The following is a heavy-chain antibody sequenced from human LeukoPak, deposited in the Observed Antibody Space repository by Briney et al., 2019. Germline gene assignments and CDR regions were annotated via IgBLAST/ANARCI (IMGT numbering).Heavy chain of an antibody. D-gene: IGHD2-15*01. CDR2: ISSSSSTI. Sequence: GGSLRLSCAASGFTFSSYSMNWVRQAPGKGLEWVSYISSSSSTIYYADSVKGRFTISRDNAKNSLYLQMNSLRAEDTAVYYCARRKDVVSDYWGQGTLVTVSS. CDR3: ARRKDVVSDY. J-gene: IGHJ4*02. CDR1: GFTFSSYS. V-gene: IGHV3-48*01.